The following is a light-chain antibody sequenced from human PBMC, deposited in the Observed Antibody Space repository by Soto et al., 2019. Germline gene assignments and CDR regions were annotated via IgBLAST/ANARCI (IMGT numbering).Light chain of an antibody. Sequence: EIVLTQSPGTLSLSPGERATLSCRASQSVSSNHLAWYQQKPDQAPRLLIYGASSRATGIPDRFSGSGSGTHFTLTISRLEPADFAVYYCHHYSSSPPWTFGQGTKVEI. CDR3: HHYSSSPPWT. CDR2: GAS. CDR1: QSVSSNH. V-gene: IGKV3-20*01. J-gene: IGKJ1*01.